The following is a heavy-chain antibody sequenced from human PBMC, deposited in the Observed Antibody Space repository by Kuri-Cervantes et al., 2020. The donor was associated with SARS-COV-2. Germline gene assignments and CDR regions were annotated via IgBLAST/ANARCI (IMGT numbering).Heavy chain of an antibody. CDR3: AREVEGSDAFDI. J-gene: IGHJ3*02. V-gene: IGHV4-61*01. Sequence: SQTLSLTCAVSGGSISSSSYYWGWIRQPPGRGLEWIGYIYYSGSTNYNPSLKSRVTISVDTSKNQFSLKLSSVTAADTAVYYCAREVEGSDAFDIWGKGTMVTVSS. CDR1: GGSISSSSYY. CDR2: IYYSGST.